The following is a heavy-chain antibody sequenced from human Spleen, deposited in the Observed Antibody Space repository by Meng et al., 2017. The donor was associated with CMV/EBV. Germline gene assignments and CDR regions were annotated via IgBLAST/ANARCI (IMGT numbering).Heavy chain of an antibody. D-gene: IGHD3-10*01. Sequence: SVKVSCMASGGIFNSYAFSWVRQAPGHGLEWMGGVSPIFGTPNYAQKFQGRVTITTDESTRTVYMEMSRVTSEDTAVFYCAPGFGDLEGIHCLYHHGMDAWGQGTTVTVSS. CDR3: APGFGDLEGIHCLYHHGMDA. CDR2: VSPIFGTP. V-gene: IGHV1-69*05. J-gene: IGHJ6*02. CDR1: GGIFNSYA.